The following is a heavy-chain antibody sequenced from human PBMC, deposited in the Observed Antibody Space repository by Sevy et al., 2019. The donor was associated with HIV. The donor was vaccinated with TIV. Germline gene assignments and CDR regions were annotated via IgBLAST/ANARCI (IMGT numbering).Heavy chain of an antibody. CDR1: RVSFTNPA. CDR2: ISGSGGTK. Sequence: GGSLRLSCSTSRVSFTNPAMSWLRQAPGKGLEWVASISGSGGTKYYAGSVRGRFSISRDDSEDTVYLQMSSLRAEDTAVYYCAKNHYELVSYCEHWGQGTLVTVSS. D-gene: IGHD3-22*01. CDR3: AKNHYELVSYCEH. J-gene: IGHJ1*01. V-gene: IGHV3-23*01.